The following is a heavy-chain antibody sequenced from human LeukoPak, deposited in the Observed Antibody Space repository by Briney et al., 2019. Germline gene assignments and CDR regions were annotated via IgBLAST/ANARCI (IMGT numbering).Heavy chain of an antibody. Sequence: SETLSLTCTVSGGSISSYYWSWIRQPPGKGLEWIGYIYYSGSTNYNPSLKSRVTISVDTSKNQFSLKLSSVTAADTAVYYCARTDYHDSPVDYWGQGTLVTVSS. CDR2: IYYSGST. D-gene: IGHD3-22*01. CDR1: GGSISSYY. CDR3: ARTDYHDSPVDY. J-gene: IGHJ4*02. V-gene: IGHV4-59*01.